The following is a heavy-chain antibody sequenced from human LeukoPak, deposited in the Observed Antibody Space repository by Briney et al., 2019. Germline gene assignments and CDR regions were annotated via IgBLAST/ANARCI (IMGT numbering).Heavy chain of an antibody. J-gene: IGHJ4*02. Sequence: PGGSLRLSCTASGFTFNNYAISWVRQAPGKGLEWVSGISGSGGDTYFADFVKGRFSISRDNFRNTVYLRINSLTDDDTAVYYCAKTTAGYSSGRYPGWPADYWGPGTIVTVSS. CDR1: GFTFNNYA. CDR2: ISGSGGDT. V-gene: IGHV3-23*01. CDR3: AKTTAGYSSGRYPGWPADY. D-gene: IGHD6-19*01.